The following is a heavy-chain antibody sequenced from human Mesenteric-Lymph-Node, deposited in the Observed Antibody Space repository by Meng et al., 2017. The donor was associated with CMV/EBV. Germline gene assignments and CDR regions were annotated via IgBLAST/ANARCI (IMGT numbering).Heavy chain of an antibody. CDR3: TRADLVRLDP. J-gene: IGHJ5*02. CDR2: INPSGGTT. V-gene: IGHV1-46*01. CDR1: GYTLGGHL. Sequence: ASVKVSCKASGYTLGGHLMDWVRQAPGQGLEWMGIINPSGGTTSYAQKFQGRVTITRNTSISTAYMELSSLRPEDTAVYYCTRADLVRLDPWGQGTPVTVSS. D-gene: IGHD3-10*01.